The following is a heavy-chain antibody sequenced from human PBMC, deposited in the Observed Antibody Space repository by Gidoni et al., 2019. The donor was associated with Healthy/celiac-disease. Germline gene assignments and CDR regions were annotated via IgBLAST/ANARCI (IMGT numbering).Heavy chain of an antibody. J-gene: IGHJ4*02. CDR2: ISGSGGST. D-gene: IGHD3-3*01. Sequence: EVQLLESGGGLVQPGGSLRLSCAASGFTFSSYAMSWVRQAHGKGLEWVSAISGSGGSTYYADSVKGRFTISRDNSKNTLYLQMNFLRAEDTAVYYCAKDLSGSWGYFDYWGQGTLVTVSS. CDR3: AKDLSGSWGYFDY. V-gene: IGHV3-23*01. CDR1: GFTFSSYA.